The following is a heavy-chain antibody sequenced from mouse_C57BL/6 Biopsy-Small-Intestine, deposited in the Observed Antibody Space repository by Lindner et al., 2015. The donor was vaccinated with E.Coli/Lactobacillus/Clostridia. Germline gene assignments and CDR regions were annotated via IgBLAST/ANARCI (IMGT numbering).Heavy chain of an antibody. J-gene: IGHJ2*01. D-gene: IGHD2-14*01. CDR3: ARGTRLDF. Sequence: VQLQESGPELVKPGASVKISCKASGYAFSGSWMNWVKQRPGKGLEWIGQIYPGEGETVYNGKFKDKATLTADKSSSTAYMQVSSLTSEDSAVYFCARGTRLDFWGQGTTLTVSS. CDR2: IYPGEGET. CDR1: GYAFSGSW. V-gene: IGHV1-82*01.